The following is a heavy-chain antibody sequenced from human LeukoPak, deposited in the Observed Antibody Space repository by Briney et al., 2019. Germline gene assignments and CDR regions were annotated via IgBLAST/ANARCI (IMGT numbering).Heavy chain of an antibody. CDR1: GFTLYTYS. D-gene: IGHD5-12*01. V-gene: IGHV3-23*01. Sequence: GALKLSCAASGFTLYTYSMTWVRPAPGKGLEWVSAIDAGGGNTYYADSVKGRFTISRDNSKNTVYLLMNTLSAEDTAVYYCAKDEGYDPIFYLESWGQGTLVTVSS. CDR2: IDAGGGNT. CDR3: AKDEGYDPIFYLES. J-gene: IGHJ4*02.